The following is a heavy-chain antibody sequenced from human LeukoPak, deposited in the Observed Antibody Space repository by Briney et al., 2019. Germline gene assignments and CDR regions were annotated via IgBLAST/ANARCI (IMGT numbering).Heavy chain of an antibody. V-gene: IGHV4-61*01. CDR3: ARVPIVVVITTSSSFFDS. J-gene: IGHJ4*02. Sequence: SETLSLTCTVSGGSVSSGSYYWSWIRQPPGKGLEWIGYIYYSGSTNYNPSLKSRVTISVDTSKNQFSLKLSSVTAADTAVYYCARVPIVVVITTSSSFFDSWGQGTLVTVSS. CDR2: IYYSGST. D-gene: IGHD3-22*01. CDR1: GGSVSSGSYY.